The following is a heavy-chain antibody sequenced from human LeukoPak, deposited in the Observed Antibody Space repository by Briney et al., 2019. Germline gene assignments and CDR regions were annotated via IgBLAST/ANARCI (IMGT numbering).Heavy chain of an antibody. CDR1: GGSFSGYY. CDR3: ARGYGVPDY. J-gene: IGHJ4*02. D-gene: IGHD4-17*01. CDR2: INHSGST. V-gene: IGHV4-34*01. Sequence: SETLSLTCAVYGGSFSGYYWSWIRQPPGKGLEWIGEINHSGSTNYNPSLKSRVTISVDTSKNQFSLKLSSVTAADTAVYYCARGYGVPDYWGRGTLVTVSS.